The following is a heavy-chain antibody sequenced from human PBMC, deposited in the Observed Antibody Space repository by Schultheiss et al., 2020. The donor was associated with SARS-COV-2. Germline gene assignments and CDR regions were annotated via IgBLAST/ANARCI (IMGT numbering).Heavy chain of an antibody. CDR2: IYYSGST. Sequence: SQTLSLTCTVSGGSISSYYWSWIRQPPGKGLEWIGYIYYSGSTNYNPSLKSRVTISVDTSKNQFSLKLSSVTAADTAVYYCARDQEATAMGDYWGQGTLVTVSS. J-gene: IGHJ4*02. CDR3: ARDQEATAMGDY. D-gene: IGHD5-18*01. V-gene: IGHV4-59*12. CDR1: GGSISSYY.